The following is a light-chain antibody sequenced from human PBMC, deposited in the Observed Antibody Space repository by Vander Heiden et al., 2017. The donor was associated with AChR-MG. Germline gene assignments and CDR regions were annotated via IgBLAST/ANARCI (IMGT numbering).Light chain of an antibody. J-gene: IGLJ3*02. V-gene: IGLV2-14*03. Sequence: QSTLTQPASVSGSPGQSITISCTGTSSAVGGYNYVSWYQQHPGKAPKLMIYDVSNRPSGVSNRFSGSKSGNTASLTISVLQAEDEADYYCSSYTSSSSRVFGGGTKLTVL. CDR1: SSAVGGYNY. CDR2: DVS. CDR3: SSYTSSSSRV.